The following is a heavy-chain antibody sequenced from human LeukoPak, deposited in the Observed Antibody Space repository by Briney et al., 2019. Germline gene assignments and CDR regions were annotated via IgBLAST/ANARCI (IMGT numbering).Heavy chain of an antibody. J-gene: IGHJ5*02. Sequence: PSETLSLTCTVSGGSVSSTTYYWSWIRQPPGKGLEWIASINYSGSTYYNPSLRSRVTMSVDTSKNQFSLRLTSVSAADAAVYYCARGFRQQLVTGWFDPWGQGTQVTVSS. D-gene: IGHD6-13*01. V-gene: IGHV4-39*07. CDR1: GGSVSSTTYY. CDR2: INYSGST. CDR3: ARGFRQQLVTGWFDP.